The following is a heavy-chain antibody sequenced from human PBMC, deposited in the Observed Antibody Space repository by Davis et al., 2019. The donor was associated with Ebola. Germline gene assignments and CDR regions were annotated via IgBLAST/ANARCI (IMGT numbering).Heavy chain of an antibody. CDR3: ARDRHDILTGYYVNFDY. CDR1: GFTFSDYY. D-gene: IGHD3-9*01. J-gene: IGHJ4*02. CDR2: ISSSSSYT. Sequence: WGSLTLTCAASGFTFSDYYMSWIRQAPGKGLEWVSYISSSSSYTNYADSVKGRFTISRDNAKNSLYLQMNSLRAEDTAVYYCARDRHDILTGYYVNFDYWGQGTLVTVSS. V-gene: IGHV3-11*06.